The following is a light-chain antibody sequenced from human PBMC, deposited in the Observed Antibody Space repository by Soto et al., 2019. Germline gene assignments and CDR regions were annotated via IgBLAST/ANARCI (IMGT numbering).Light chain of an antibody. CDR2: DVS. J-gene: IGLJ1*01. CDR1: GSDVGGYKY. CDR3: SSYVSSGYV. Sequence: QSVLTQPASVSGSPGQSITISCSGTGSDVGGYKYVSSYQQHPGKAPKVLIFDVSNRPSGVSNRFSGSKSGNAASLTISGLQAEDEADYYCSSYVSSGYVFGAGTKVPVL. V-gene: IGLV2-14*03.